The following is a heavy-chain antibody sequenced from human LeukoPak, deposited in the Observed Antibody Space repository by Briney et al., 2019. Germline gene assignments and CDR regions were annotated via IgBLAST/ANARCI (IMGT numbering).Heavy chain of an antibody. CDR1: GFTFSSYS. Sequence: GGSLRLSCAASGFTFSSYSMNWVRQAPGKGLEWVSYISFSVNTKYYGDSVKGRFTISRDNAKNSLYLHMDSLRAEDTAVYYCARGAYSSGWAYFDHWGQGTLVTVSS. V-gene: IGHV3-48*04. D-gene: IGHD6-19*01. CDR2: ISFSVNTK. CDR3: ARGAYSSGWAYFDH. J-gene: IGHJ4*02.